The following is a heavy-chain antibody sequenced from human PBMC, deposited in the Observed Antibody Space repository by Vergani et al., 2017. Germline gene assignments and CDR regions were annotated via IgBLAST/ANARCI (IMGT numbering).Heavy chain of an antibody. J-gene: IGHJ6*03. D-gene: IGHD4-23*01. CDR2: IYTSGST. CDR3: ARGKGGKRSYYYYYYMDV. CDR1: GGSISSSY. V-gene: IGHV4-4*07. Sequence: QVQLQESGPGLVKPSETLSLTCTVSGGSISSSYWSWIRQPAGKGLEWIGRIYTSGSTNYNPPLKSRVTMSVDTSNNQSSLKMSSVTAADTAVYYCARGKGGKRSYYYYYYMDVWGKGTTVTVCS.